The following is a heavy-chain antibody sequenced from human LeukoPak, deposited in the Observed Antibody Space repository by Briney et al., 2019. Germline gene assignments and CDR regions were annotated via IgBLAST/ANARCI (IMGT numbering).Heavy chain of an antibody. CDR3: ARLRGSSGWYARH. V-gene: IGHV5-51*01. J-gene: IGHJ4*02. CDR1: GYSFTSYW. Sequence: GESLKISCQGSGYSFTSYWIGWVRQMPGKGLEWMGIIYPGDSDTRYSPSFQGHVTISADKSISTAYLQWSSLKASDTAMYYCARLRGSSGWYARHWGQGTLVTVSS. CDR2: IYPGDSDT. D-gene: IGHD6-19*01.